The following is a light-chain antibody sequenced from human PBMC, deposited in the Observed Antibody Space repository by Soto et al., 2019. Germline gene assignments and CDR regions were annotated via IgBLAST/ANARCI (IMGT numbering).Light chain of an antibody. CDR1: QSVSTY. CDR2: DAS. CDR3: QQRRNWPLT. Sequence: ETVLTQSPATLSLSPGERATLSCRASQSVSTYLAWYQQNPGQAPRLLIYDASNRATGIPARFSGSGPGTDLTLTVSSLEPEDFAVYYCQQRRNWPLTFGGGTKVDIK. V-gene: IGKV3-11*01. J-gene: IGKJ4*01.